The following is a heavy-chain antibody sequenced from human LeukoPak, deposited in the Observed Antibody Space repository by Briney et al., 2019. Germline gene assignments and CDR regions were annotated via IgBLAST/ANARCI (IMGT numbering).Heavy chain of an antibody. D-gene: IGHD5-12*01. J-gene: IGHJ6*02. CDR2: IIPIFGTA. CDR3: ARLSGYDWYYYYGIDV. Sequence: ASVKVSCKASGGTFSSYAISWVRQAPGQGLEWMGGIIPIFGTANYAQKFQGRVTITADESTSTAYMELSSLRSEDTAVYYCARLSGYDWYYYYGIDVWGQGTTVTVSS. V-gene: IGHV1-69*13. CDR1: GGTFSSYA.